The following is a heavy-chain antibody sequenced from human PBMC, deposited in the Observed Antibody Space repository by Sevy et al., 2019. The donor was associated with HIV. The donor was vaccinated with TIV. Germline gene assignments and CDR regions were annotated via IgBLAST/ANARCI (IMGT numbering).Heavy chain of an antibody. J-gene: IGHJ4*02. CDR2: IQYDGSIQ. D-gene: IGHD5-12*01. V-gene: IGHV3-30*02. CDR1: GFTLSNYD. Sequence: GGSLRLSCTESGFTLSNYDIHWVRQAAGKGLEWVAFIQYDGSIQYYADSVKGRFTISRDNSKNTLYLQMNSLRPEDTAIYYCAKRGSKSGYALGYWGQGTLVTVSS. CDR3: AKRGSKSGYALGY.